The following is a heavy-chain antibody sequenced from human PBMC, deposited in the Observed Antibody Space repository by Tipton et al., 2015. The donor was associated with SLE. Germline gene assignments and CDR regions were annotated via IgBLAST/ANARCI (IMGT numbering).Heavy chain of an antibody. Sequence: TLSLTCTVSGASISSYYWSWIRQPPGKGLEWIGEINHSGSTNYNPSLKSRVTMSVDTSKNQFSLKLSSVTAADTAVYYCARSVTLRWPLDYWGQGTLVTVSS. CDR3: ARSVTLRWPLDY. J-gene: IGHJ4*02. V-gene: IGHV4-34*01. CDR2: INHSGST. D-gene: IGHD4-23*01. CDR1: GASISSYY.